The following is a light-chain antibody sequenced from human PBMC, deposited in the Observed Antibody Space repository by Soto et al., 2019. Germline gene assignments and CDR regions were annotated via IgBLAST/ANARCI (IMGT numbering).Light chain of an antibody. CDR3: CSYAGSDTYV. CDR2: DVT. Sequence: QAVVTQPRSVSGSPGQSVTISCTGTSSDVGGYNFVSWYQHPPGKAPKLMLYDVTNRPSGVPDRFSGSKSDNTASLTISGLQAEDEADYYCCSYAGSDTYVFGTGTKLTVL. CDR1: SSDVGGYNF. V-gene: IGLV2-11*01. J-gene: IGLJ1*01.